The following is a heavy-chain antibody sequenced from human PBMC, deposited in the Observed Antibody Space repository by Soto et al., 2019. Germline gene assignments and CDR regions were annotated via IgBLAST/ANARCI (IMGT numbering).Heavy chain of an antibody. V-gene: IGHV1-69*13. J-gene: IGHJ4*02. D-gene: IGHD5-18*01. CDR1: GGTFSSYA. Sequence: SVKVSCKASGGTFSSYAISWVRQAPGQGLEWMGGIIPIFGTANYAQKFQGRVTITADESTSTAYMELSSLRSEDTAVYYCAKNGYSYGYFDYWGQGTLVTVSS. CDR3: AKNGYSYGYFDY. CDR2: IIPIFGTA.